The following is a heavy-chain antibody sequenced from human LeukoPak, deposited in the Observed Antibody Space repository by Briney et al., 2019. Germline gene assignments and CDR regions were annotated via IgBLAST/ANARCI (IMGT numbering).Heavy chain of an antibody. CDR2: ISGSGDST. J-gene: IGHJ6*02. D-gene: IGHD3-3*01. V-gene: IGHV3-23*01. Sequence: TGGSLRLSCAASGFTFSGYAMSWVRQAPGKGLEWVSGISGSGDSTYYADSVKGRFTISRDNSRNTLFLQMNSLRAEDTAVYYCASAYFGVDQYYYGMDVWGQGTTVTVSS. CDR3: ASAYFGVDQYYYGMDV. CDR1: GFTFSGYA.